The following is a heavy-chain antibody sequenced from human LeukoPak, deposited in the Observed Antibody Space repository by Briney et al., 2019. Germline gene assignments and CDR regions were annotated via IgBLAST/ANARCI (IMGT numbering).Heavy chain of an antibody. D-gene: IGHD1-26*01. V-gene: IGHV4-59*01. CDR3: ARGGLVGATPHSHDAFDI. Sequence: PSETLSLTCTVSGGSISSYYWSWIRQPPGKGLEGIAYIYYSENTNYNPSLRSRVTISVDTSKNQFSLKLSSVTAADTAVYYCARGGLVGATPHSHDAFDIWGQGTMVTVSS. CDR1: GGSISSYY. J-gene: IGHJ3*02. CDR2: IYYSENT.